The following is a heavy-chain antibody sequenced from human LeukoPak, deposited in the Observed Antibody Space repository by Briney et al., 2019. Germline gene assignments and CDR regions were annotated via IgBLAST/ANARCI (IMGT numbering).Heavy chain of an antibody. V-gene: IGHV1-18*01. D-gene: IGHD3-9*01. J-gene: IGHJ4*02. CDR2: ISAYNGNT. Sequence: ASVRVSCKASGYTFTSYGISWVRQAPGQGLEWMGWISAYNGNTNYAQKLQGRVTMTTDTSTSTAYMELRSLRSDDTAVFYCARSPDILTGENFDYWGQGTLVTVSS. CDR3: ARSPDILTGENFDY. CDR1: GYTFTSYG.